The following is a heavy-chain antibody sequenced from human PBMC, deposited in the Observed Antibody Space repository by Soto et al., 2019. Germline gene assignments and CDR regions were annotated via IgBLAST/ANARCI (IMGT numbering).Heavy chain of an antibody. J-gene: IGHJ5*02. CDR1: GYTFTSYG. V-gene: IGHV1-18*01. CDR2: ISAYNGNT. D-gene: IGHD2-15*01. Sequence: VSVEVSSKASGYTFTSYGSSWVCQAPGQGLEWMGWISAYNGNTNYAQKLQGRVTMTTDTSTSTAYMELRSLRSDDTAVYYCARGRVVVATSYANWFDPWGQGTLVTVSS. CDR3: ARGRVVVATSYANWFDP.